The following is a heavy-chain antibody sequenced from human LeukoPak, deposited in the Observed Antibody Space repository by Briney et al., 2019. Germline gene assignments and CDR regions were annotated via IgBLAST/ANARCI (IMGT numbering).Heavy chain of an antibody. CDR1: GFTFSSCA. D-gene: IGHD3-3*01. CDR2: ISGSGGST. CDR3: AKDVVLRFLEWYQEEPLGAFDI. J-gene: IGHJ3*02. V-gene: IGHV3-23*01. Sequence: GGSLRLSCAASGFTFSSCAMSWVRQAPGKGLEWVSAISGSGGSTYYADSVKGRFTISRDNSKNTLYLQMNSLRAEDTAVYYCAKDVVLRFLEWYQEEPLGAFDIWGQGTMVTVSS.